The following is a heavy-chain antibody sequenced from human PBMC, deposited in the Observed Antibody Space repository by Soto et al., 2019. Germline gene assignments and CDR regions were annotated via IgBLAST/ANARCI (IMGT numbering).Heavy chain of an antibody. V-gene: IGHV1-18*04. CDR3: ARVMTTFGVVSKGPDH. CDR1: GYPFTTYG. J-gene: IGHJ4*02. CDR2: ISTYNGDT. D-gene: IGHD3-3*01. Sequence: QVQLAQSGAEVKKPGASVKVSCKASGYPFTTYGISWVRQAPGQGLEWMGWISTYNGDTEYPQSREGRVPMTRDTSTATAYMELRSLRSDDTAVYYCARVMTTFGVVSKGPDHWGQGTLVTVSS.